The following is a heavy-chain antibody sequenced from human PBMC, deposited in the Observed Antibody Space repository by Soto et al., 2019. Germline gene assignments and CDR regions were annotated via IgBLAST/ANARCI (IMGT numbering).Heavy chain of an antibody. Sequence: PGGSLRLSCAASGFTFSSYGMHWVRQAPGKGLEWVAVISYDGSNKYYADSVKGRFTISRDNSKNTLYLQMNSLRAEDTAVYYCAKAMEIIGYCSGGSCEPFDYWGQGTLVTVSS. CDR2: ISYDGSNK. D-gene: IGHD2-15*01. CDR3: AKAMEIIGYCSGGSCEPFDY. CDR1: GFTFSSYG. J-gene: IGHJ4*02. V-gene: IGHV3-30*18.